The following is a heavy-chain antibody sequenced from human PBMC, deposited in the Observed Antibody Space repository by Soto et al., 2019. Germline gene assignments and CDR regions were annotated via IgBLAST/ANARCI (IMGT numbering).Heavy chain of an antibody. J-gene: IGHJ4*02. Sequence: SETLSLTCKVSGGSISSGDDYGIVKRQGPGKRGDWIGYIYYSGTTYYNPSLKSRVTISVDTSKNQFSLKLSSVTAADTAVYYCASRGTTTYCSGGSCYARGFDYWGQGTLVTVSS. V-gene: IGHV4-30-4*02. D-gene: IGHD2-15*01. CDR3: ASRGTTTYCSGGSCYARGFDY. CDR2: IYYSGTT. CDR1: GGSISSGDDY.